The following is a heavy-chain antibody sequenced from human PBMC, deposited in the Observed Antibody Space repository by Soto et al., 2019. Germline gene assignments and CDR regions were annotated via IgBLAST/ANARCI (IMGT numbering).Heavy chain of an antibody. J-gene: IGHJ6*02. Sequence: QVQLQQWGAGLLKSSETLSLTCAVYGGSLSDYYWSWIRQPPGKGLEWIGEINHSRSTNYNPSLKSRVTISVDTSKNQFSLKVSSVTAADTAVYYCARTPRAVAGTAGMDVWGQGTKVTVSS. CDR2: INHSRST. V-gene: IGHV4-34*01. CDR3: ARTPRAVAGTAGMDV. CDR1: GGSLSDYY. D-gene: IGHD6-19*01.